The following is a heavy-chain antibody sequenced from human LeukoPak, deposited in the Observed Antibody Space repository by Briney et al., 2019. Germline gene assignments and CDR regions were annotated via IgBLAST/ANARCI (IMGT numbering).Heavy chain of an antibody. CDR1: GYTFTSYY. CDR3: ARAVSYSSSFFDY. J-gene: IGHJ4*02. D-gene: IGHD6-6*01. CDR2: INPSGGST. V-gene: IGHV1-46*01. Sequence: ASVKVSCKASGYTFTSYYMHWVRQAPGQGLEWMGIINPSGGSTSYAQKFQGRVTMTTDTSTSTAYMELRSLRSDDTALYYCARAVSYSSSFFDYWGQGTLVTVSS.